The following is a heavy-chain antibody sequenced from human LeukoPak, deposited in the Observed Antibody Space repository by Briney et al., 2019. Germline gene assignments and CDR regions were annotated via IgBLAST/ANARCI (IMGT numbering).Heavy chain of an antibody. CDR2: ISSSSGYI. Sequence: GGSLRLSCAASGFTFDSYSMNWVRQTPGKGLEWVSSISSSSGYINYADSVKGRFTVSRDNAKNSLYLQMNSLRAEDTAVYYCARYTDHPLYYYGSGKGTGAFDIWGQGTMVTVSS. CDR3: ARYTDHPLYYYGSGKGTGAFDI. D-gene: IGHD3-10*01. CDR1: GFTFDSYS. V-gene: IGHV3-21*01. J-gene: IGHJ3*02.